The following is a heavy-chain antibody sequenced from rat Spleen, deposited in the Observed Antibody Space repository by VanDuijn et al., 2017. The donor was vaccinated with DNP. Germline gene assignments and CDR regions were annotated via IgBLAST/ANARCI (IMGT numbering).Heavy chain of an antibody. D-gene: IGHD4-2*01. Sequence: EVQLVESGGGLVQPGRSLKLSCAASGFTFSDYNMAWVRQAPKKGLEWVATISYDGSSTYYRDSVKGRFTISRDNAKSTLYLQMDSLRSEDTATYYCARGAGRAMDAWGQGTSVTVSS. CDR2: ISYDGSST. V-gene: IGHV5-7*01. J-gene: IGHJ4*01. CDR3: ARGAGRAMDA. CDR1: GFTFSDYN.